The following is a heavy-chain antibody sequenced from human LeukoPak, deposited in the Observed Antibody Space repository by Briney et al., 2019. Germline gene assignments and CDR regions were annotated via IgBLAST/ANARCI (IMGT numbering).Heavy chain of an antibody. D-gene: IGHD1-26*01. CDR2: IPYDGSNT. CDR1: VHLQHLC. CDR3: ARDVGATSLYNWFDR. J-gene: IGHJ5*02. V-gene: IGHV3-33*05. Sequence: GGSPEPLLYRVRVHLQHLCHALGPPGSRQGLERVAAIPYDGSNTYYLDSVRGRFTISRDNSENTLFLQMNSLRVEDTAVYYCARDVGATSLYNWFDRWGRRTLVTVS.